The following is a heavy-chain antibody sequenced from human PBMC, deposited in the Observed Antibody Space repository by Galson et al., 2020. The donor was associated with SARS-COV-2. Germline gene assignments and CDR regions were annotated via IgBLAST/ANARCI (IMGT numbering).Heavy chain of an antibody. Sequence: SETLSLTCTVSGGSFSSYYWSWIRQPPGKGLEWIGYIYYNGGTNFNPSLKSRVTMSVDVSKNQFSMKVASVSAADTAVYYCARFHSNWGSLPYFDGWGQGTLVTVSS. V-gene: IGHV4-59*01. CDR3: ARFHSNWGSLPYFDG. CDR1: GGSFSSYY. CDR2: IYYNGGT. D-gene: IGHD7-27*01. J-gene: IGHJ4*02.